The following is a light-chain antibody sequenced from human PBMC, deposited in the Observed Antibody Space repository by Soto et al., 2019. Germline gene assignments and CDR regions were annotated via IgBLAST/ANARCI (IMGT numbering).Light chain of an antibody. J-gene: IGKJ1*01. CDR2: GTS. CDR1: QSVSSS. Sequence: EIVLTQSPGTLSLSPGERATLSCRASQSVSSSLAWYQQKPGQAPRLLIYGTSNRATAIPDRFSGSGSRADFTLTISRLEPEDFALYYCQQYGISPSTFGPGTKVEI. CDR3: QQYGISPST. V-gene: IGKV3-20*01.